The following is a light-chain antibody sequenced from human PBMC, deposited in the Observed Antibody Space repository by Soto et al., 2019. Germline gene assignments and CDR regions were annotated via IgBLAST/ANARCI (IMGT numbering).Light chain of an antibody. CDR1: QNINNY. J-gene: IGKJ5*01. CDR2: DAS. V-gene: IGKV1-33*01. Sequence: DIQMTQSPSSLSASVGGRVTITCQASQNINNYLNWYQQKPGRAPKLLIYDASNLEAGVPSRFRGSGSATDFTFTISRLPPEDIATYYCQQYENLPTFGQGTRLEIK. CDR3: QQYENLPT.